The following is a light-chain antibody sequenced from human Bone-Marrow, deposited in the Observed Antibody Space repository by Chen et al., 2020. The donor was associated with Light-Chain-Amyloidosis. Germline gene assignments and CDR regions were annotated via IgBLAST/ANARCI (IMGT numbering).Light chain of an antibody. CDR2: RDT. V-gene: IGLV3-25*03. J-gene: IGLJ2*01. CDR3: QSADSSDTYVV. CDR1: DLPTKY. Sequence: SYELTQPPSVSVSPGQTARITCSGDDLPTKYAYWYQQKPGQAPVLVIHRDTERPSGISEGFSGSSSGTTAMLTISGVQAEDEADYHCQSADSSDTYVVFGGGTKLTVL.